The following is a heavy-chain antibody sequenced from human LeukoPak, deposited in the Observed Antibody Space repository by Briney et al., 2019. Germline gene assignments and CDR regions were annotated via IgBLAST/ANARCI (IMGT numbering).Heavy chain of an antibody. J-gene: IGHJ6*03. CDR3: ARGARCSSTSCSYTNYYYYYMDV. CDR2: IIPIFGTA. D-gene: IGHD2-2*01. V-gene: IGHV1-69*05. CDR1: GGTFSSYA. Sequence: ALVKVSCKASGGTFSSYAISWVRQAPGQGLEWMGGIIPIFGTANYAQKFQGRVTITTDESTSTAYMELSSLRSEDTAVYYCARGARCSSTSCSYTNYYYYYMDVWGKGTTVTVSS.